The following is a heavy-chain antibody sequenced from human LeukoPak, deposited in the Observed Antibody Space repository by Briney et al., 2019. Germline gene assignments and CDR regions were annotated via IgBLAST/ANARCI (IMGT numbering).Heavy chain of an antibody. CDR1: GFTFSSYS. J-gene: IGHJ3*02. V-gene: IGHV3-48*01. CDR3: ARERLPSFVIVVVPAVGDALDI. D-gene: IGHD2-2*01. Sequence: GGSPRLSCAASGFTFSSYSMNWVRQAPGKGLEWVSYISSSSSTIYYADSVKGRFTISRDNAKNSMYLQMHSLRAEDTAVYYCARERLPSFVIVVVPAVGDALDIWGEGTMVTVSP. CDR2: ISSSSSTI.